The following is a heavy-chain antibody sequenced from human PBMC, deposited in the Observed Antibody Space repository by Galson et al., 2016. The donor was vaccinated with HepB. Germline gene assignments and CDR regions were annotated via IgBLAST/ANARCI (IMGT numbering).Heavy chain of an antibody. J-gene: IGHJ5*02. CDR1: GYSFSDYV. CDR2: INVGDGNT. CDR3: ARGFKSTVAKSGRPWNWFDP. V-gene: IGHV1-3*01. Sequence: SVKVSCKAAGYSFSDYVIHWLRQAPGQSLEWMGWINVGDGNTQYSQKFQDRLNMTRDTFASTAYMEVHSLRSEDTAVYYCARGFKSTVAKSGRPWNWFDPWGQGTLVTVSS. D-gene: IGHD4-23*01.